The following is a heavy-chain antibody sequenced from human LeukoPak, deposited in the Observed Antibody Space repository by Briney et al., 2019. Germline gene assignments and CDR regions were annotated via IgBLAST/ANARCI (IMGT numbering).Heavy chain of an antibody. J-gene: IGHJ4*02. D-gene: IGHD6-13*01. CDR3: TTVSREDSSSDY. V-gene: IGHV3-15*01. CDR2: IKSKTDGGTT. CDR1: GFTFSNVW. Sequence: EGSLRLSCAASGFTFSNVWMSWVRQAPGEGLEWVCRIKSKTDGGTTDYAAPVKGRFTISRDDSKNTLFLQMNGLKIEDTAVYYCTTVSREDSSSDYWGQGTLVTVSS.